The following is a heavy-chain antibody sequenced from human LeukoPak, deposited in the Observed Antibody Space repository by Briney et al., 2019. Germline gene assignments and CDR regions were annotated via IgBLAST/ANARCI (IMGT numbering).Heavy chain of an antibody. D-gene: IGHD1-1*01. V-gene: IGHV1-24*01. J-gene: IGHJ6*02. CDR3: ALNWNETYYYYGMDV. CDR1: GYTLTGLS. CDR2: FDPEDGET. Sequence: ASVKVSCKVSGYTLTGLSMHWVRQAPGKGLEWMGGFDPEDGETIYAQKFQGRVTMTEDTSTDTAYMELSSLRSEDTAVYYCALNWNETYYYYGMDVWGQGTTVTVSS.